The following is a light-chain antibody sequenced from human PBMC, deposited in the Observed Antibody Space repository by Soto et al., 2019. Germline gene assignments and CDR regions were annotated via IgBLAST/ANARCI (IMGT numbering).Light chain of an antibody. V-gene: IGLV1-44*01. CDR2: NNN. CDR3: AAWDDSLDGPI. Sequence: QSVLTQPPSASGTPGQSITISCSGSSSNIGSNSVNWYQQFPGTAPKLLIYNNNQRPSGVPDRFSGSKSGTSASLAIRGLQSEDESDYYCAAWDDSLDGPIFGTGTKLTVL. J-gene: IGLJ1*01. CDR1: SSNIGSNS.